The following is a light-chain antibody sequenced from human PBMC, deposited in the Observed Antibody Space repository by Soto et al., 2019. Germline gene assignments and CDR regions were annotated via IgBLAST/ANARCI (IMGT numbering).Light chain of an antibody. CDR3: QQYDVYST. Sequence: IQISQSPSPLSASVGGTVTITCRASQSVSSWLAWYQQKPGLAPKLLIYKASTLQSGVSSRFSGSGYGTVFTLTISRLQPDDSATYYCQQYDVYSTFGQGTKVDIK. CDR1: QSVSSW. CDR2: KAS. J-gene: IGKJ1*01. V-gene: IGKV1-5*03.